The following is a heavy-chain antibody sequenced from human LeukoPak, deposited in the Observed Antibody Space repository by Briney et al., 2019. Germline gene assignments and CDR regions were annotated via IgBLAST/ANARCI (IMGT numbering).Heavy chain of an antibody. V-gene: IGHV1-18*01. CDR1: GYTFTSYG. Sequence: GASVKVSCKASGYTFTSYGISWVRQAPGQGLEWMGWISAYNGNTNYAQKLQGRVTMTTDTSTSTAYMELRSLRSDDTAVYYCARGRPAPSYYDILTGYYPYIYYYYMDVWGKGTTVTISS. D-gene: IGHD3-9*01. CDR3: ARGRPAPSYYDILTGYYPYIYYYYMDV. CDR2: ISAYNGNT. J-gene: IGHJ6*03.